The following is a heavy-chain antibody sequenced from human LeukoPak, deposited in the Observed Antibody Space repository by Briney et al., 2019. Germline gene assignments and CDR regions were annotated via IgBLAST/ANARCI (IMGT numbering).Heavy chain of an antibody. CDR3: ARASGYCSSTSCYPEGSWFDP. CDR2: IKSKSGGT. CDR1: GYTFTAYY. V-gene: IGHV1-2*02. J-gene: IGHJ5*02. D-gene: IGHD2-2*03. Sequence: ASVKVSCKASGYTFTAYYMHWVRQAPGQGLEWMGWIKSKSGGTNYAQKFQGRVTMTRDTSISTAYMELSSLRSDDTAVYFCARASGYCSSTSCYPEGSWFDPWGQGTLVTVSS.